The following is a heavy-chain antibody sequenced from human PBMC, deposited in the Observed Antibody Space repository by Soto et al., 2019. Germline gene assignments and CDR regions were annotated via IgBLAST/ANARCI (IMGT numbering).Heavy chain of an antibody. Sequence: ASVKVSCKASGYTFTGYYMHWVRQAPGQGLEWMGWINPNSGGTNYAQKFQGRATMTRDTSISTAYMELSRLRSDDTAVYYCARDSSGWHAYFDYWGQGTLVTVSS. CDR3: ARDSSGWHAYFDY. CDR2: INPNSGGT. J-gene: IGHJ4*02. V-gene: IGHV1-2*02. D-gene: IGHD6-19*01. CDR1: GYTFTGYY.